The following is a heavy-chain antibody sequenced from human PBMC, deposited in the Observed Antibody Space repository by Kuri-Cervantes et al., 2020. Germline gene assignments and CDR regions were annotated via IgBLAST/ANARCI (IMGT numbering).Heavy chain of an antibody. CDR3: ARVLPPQTYYDFWSGYYRDYYYYGMDV. CDR1: GYTFTGYY. D-gene: IGHD3-3*01. Sequence: ASVKVSCKASGYTFTGYYMHWVRQAPGQGLEWMGWINPNSGGTNYAQKFQGRVTMTRDTSISTAYMELSRPRSDDTAVYYCARVLPPQTYYDFWSGYYRDYYYYGMDVWGQGTTVTVSS. CDR2: INPNSGGT. J-gene: IGHJ6*02. V-gene: IGHV1-2*02.